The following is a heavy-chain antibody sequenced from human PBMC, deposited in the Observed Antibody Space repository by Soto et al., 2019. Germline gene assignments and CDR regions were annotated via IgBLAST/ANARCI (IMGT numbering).Heavy chain of an antibody. D-gene: IGHD7-27*01. J-gene: IGHJ2*01. CDR2: ISGSGDST. CDR3: AKDHTGVDRTVKSVDGYYFDL. Sequence: EVQLLESGGGVVQPGGSLRLSCAASGFSFSNYAMSWVRQAPGKGLEWVSDISGSGDSTKYADYVKGRFTISRDNSKNTLYVQMDSLRAEDTAVYYCAKDHTGVDRTVKSVDGYYFDLWGRGTLVTVSS. CDR1: GFSFSNYA. V-gene: IGHV3-23*01.